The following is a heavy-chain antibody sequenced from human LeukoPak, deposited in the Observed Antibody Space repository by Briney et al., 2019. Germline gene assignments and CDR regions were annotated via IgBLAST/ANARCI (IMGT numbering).Heavy chain of an antibody. J-gene: IGHJ4*02. CDR3: ARDSRSSAWGDFDY. D-gene: IGHD6-19*01. CDR1: GYTFTSYG. Sequence: GASVKVSCKASGYTFTSYGISWVRQAPGQGLEWMGWISAYNGNTNYAQKRQGRVTMTTDTSTSTAYMELRSLRSDDTAVYYCARDSRSSAWGDFDYWGQGTLVTVSS. V-gene: IGHV1-18*01. CDR2: ISAYNGNT.